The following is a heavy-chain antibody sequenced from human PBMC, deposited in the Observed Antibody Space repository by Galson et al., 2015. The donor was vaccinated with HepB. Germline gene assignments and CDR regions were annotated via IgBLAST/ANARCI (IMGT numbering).Heavy chain of an antibody. CDR2: INTNGGST. CDR3: AQDRRSSGMYGWFDP. J-gene: IGHJ5*02. V-gene: IGHV3-23*01. D-gene: IGHD6-19*01. CDR1: GFTFSNYA. Sequence: SLRLSCAASGFTFSNYAMSWVRQAPGKGLEWVSSINTNGGSTYYADSVKGRFTISRDNSRNSLYLQMNSLRDEDTALYYCAQDRRSSGMYGWFDPWGQGTLVTVSS.